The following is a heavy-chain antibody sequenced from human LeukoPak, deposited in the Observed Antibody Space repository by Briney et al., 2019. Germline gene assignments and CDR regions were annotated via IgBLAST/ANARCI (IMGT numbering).Heavy chain of an antibody. CDR1: GGSISSGGYY. V-gene: IGHV4-31*03. J-gene: IGHJ4*02. CDR2: IYYSRST. D-gene: IGHD4-23*01. Sequence: PSETLSLTCTVSGGSISSGGYYWSWIRQHPGKGLEWIGYIYYSRSTYYNPSLKSRVTISVDTSKNQFSLKLSSVTAADTAVYYCARHYGGNSFDYWGQGTLVTVSS. CDR3: ARHYGGNSFDY.